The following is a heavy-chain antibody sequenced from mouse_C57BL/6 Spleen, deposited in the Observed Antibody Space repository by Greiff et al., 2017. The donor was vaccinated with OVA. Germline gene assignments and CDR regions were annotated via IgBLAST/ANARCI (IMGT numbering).Heavy chain of an antibody. CDR1: GYAFSSSW. D-gene: IGHD1-1*01. V-gene: IGHV1-82*01. CDR2: IYPGDGDT. Sequence: VQLQQSGPELVKPGASVKISCKASGYAFSSSWMNWVKQRPGKGLEWIGRIYPGDGDTNYNGKFKGKATLTADKSSSTAYMQLSSLTSEDSAIYYCARRDYYYGSSSFAYWGQGTLVTVSA. J-gene: IGHJ3*01. CDR3: ARRDYYYGSSSFAY.